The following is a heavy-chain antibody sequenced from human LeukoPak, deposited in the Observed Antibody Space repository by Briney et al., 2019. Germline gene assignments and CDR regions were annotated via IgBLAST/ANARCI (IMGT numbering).Heavy chain of an antibody. Sequence: GGSLRLSCAASGFTFSSYWMHWVRQPPGRGLVWVSRINSDGSSTSYADSVKGRFTISRDNAKNTLYLQMNSLRAEDTAVYYCARHSAGYTTFFDYWGQETLVTVSS. CDR3: ARHSAGYTTFFDY. J-gene: IGHJ4*02. V-gene: IGHV3-74*01. CDR2: INSDGSST. CDR1: GFTFSSYW. D-gene: IGHD5-24*01.